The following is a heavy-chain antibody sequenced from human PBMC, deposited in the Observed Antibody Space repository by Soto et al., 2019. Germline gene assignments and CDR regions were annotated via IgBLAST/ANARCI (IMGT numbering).Heavy chain of an antibody. J-gene: IGHJ6*02. CDR3: VKDFWSGYYTGNQNYGMDV. D-gene: IGHD3-3*01. CDR1: GFPCSSYL. CDR2: ISYDGSNK. Sequence: PGGSLIPSSGSSGFPCSSYLIHLVRQAPGKGREWVAVISYDGSNKYYADSVKGRFTISRDNSKNTLYLQMNSLRVEDTAVYYCVKDFWSGYYTGNQNYGMDVWGQGTPVTVSS. V-gene: IGHV3-30*18.